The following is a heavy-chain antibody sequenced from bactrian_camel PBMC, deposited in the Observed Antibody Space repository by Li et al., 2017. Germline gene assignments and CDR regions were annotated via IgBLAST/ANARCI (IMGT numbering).Heavy chain of an antibody. CDR2: LASDGSS. D-gene: IGHD2*01. CDR3: AADRRRHGPPSLRPGDYSV. CDR1: GYSTLGSKC. J-gene: IGHJ4*01. V-gene: IGHV3S53*01. Sequence: QVQLVESGGGSVQAGGSLRLSCKASGYSTLGSKCIGWFRQAPGKEREGVASLASDGSSIYANSLKGRFSISKDNARNWLDLQMDSLEPGDTARYYCAADRRRHGPPSLRPGDYSVWGQGTQVTVS.